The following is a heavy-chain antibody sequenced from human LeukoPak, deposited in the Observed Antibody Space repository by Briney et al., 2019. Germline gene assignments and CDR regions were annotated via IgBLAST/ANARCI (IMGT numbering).Heavy chain of an antibody. CDR2: IKQDGSEK. J-gene: IGHJ4*02. V-gene: IGHV3-7*01. CDR1: GFTFSTYG. D-gene: IGHD6-19*01. Sequence: GGSLRLSCAASGFTFSTYGMSWVRQAPGKGLEWVANIKQDGSEKYYVDSVKGRFTISRDNAKNSLYLQMNSLRAEDTAVYYCARAPGWTDDYWGQGTLVTVSS. CDR3: ARAPGWTDDY.